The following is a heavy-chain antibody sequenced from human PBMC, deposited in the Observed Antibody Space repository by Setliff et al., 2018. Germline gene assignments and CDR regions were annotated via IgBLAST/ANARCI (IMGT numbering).Heavy chain of an antibody. Sequence: SETLSLTCGVSGGSRSFSAYYWSWIRQPPGKGLEWIGEISPVGSTIYNPSLRGRVTMSVDTSNKRFSLNLTSVTAADTAVYYCATSGFCGAGSCYSFDDWGQGALVTVSS. CDR3: ATSGFCGAGSCYSFDD. CDR2: ISPVGST. CDR1: GGSRSFSAYY. V-gene: IGHV4-34*01. D-gene: IGHD2-15*01. J-gene: IGHJ4*02.